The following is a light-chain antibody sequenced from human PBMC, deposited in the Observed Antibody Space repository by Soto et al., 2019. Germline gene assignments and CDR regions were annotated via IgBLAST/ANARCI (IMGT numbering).Light chain of an antibody. CDR1: QGISSY. CDR3: QQYNHWPPIT. V-gene: IGKV1-9*01. Sequence: DIQLTQSPSFLSASVGDRVTITCRASQGISSYLAWYQQKPGKAPKLLIYAASTLQSGVPSRFSGSGSGTEFTLTISSLQPEDSAIYYCQQYNHWPPITFGPGTRLEI. J-gene: IGKJ5*01. CDR2: AAS.